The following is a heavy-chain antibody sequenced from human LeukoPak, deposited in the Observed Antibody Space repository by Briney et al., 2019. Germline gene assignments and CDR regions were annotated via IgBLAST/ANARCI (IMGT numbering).Heavy chain of an antibody. CDR3: ACRKFTNPWSDS. D-gene: IGHD1-14*01. CDR1: GDTFATNW. J-gene: IGHJ5*01. Sequence: GESLKISCKGSGDTFATNWIGWVRQLPGKGLEWMGVIYPGDSRTRYSPSFQGQVTISADKSISTAYLQWSSLKASDTAIYYCACRKFTNPWSDSWGQGTLVTVSS. V-gene: IGHV5-51*01. CDR2: IYPGDSRT.